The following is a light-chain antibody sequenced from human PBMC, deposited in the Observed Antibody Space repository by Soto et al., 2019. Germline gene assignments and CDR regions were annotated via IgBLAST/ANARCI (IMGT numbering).Light chain of an antibody. CDR3: QQYNDWLT. J-gene: IGKJ4*01. V-gene: IGKV3-15*01. CDR2: GTS. CDR1: QSVSSSY. Sequence: ETVLTQPLGTLSLSRGERATLSSRASQSVSSSYLAWYQQKPGQAPRLLIYGTSTRATGITARFSGSGSGTEFTLTIRSLQSEDFAVYYCQQYNDWLTFGGGTKVDIK.